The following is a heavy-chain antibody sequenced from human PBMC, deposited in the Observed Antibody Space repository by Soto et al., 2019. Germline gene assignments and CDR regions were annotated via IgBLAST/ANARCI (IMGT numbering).Heavy chain of an antibody. D-gene: IGHD3-9*01. CDR1: GYTFTGYY. CDR3: ARDYDILTGPNWFDP. Sequence: ASVNVSCKASGYTFTGYYMHWVRQAPGQGLEWMGWINPNSGGTNYAQKFQGRVTMTRDTSISTAYMELSRLRSDDTAVYYCARDYDILTGPNWFDPWGQGTLVTVSS. V-gene: IGHV1-2*02. CDR2: INPNSGGT. J-gene: IGHJ5*02.